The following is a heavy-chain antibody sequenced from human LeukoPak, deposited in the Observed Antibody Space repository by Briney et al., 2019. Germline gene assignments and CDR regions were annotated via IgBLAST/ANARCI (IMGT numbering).Heavy chain of an antibody. Sequence: GGSLRLSCAASGFTFSDYYMSWVRQAPGKGLEWVSYISSSGTTIYYADSVKGRFTTSRDNAKNSLYLQMNSLRAKDTAVYYCAELGITMIGGVWGKGTTVTISS. CDR3: AELGITMIGGV. CDR2: ISSSGTTI. CDR1: GFTFSDYY. V-gene: IGHV3-11*04. D-gene: IGHD3-10*02. J-gene: IGHJ6*04.